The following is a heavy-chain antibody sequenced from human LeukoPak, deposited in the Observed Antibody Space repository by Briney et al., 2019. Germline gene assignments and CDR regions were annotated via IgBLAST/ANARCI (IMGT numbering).Heavy chain of an antibody. CDR2: VKSKVDGETA. D-gene: IGHD2-2*01. V-gene: IGHV3-15*07. CDR3: TTRGYCSGPGCYSDY. J-gene: IGHJ4*02. Sequence: GGSLRLSCRASGLSFRNAWMNWVRQAPGKGLEWVGRVKSKVDGETAEYAAHVKGRFNISRDDSKKTLYLEMNSLEVEDTAVYYCTTRGYCSGPGCYSDYWGQGTLVTVSS. CDR1: GLSFRNAW.